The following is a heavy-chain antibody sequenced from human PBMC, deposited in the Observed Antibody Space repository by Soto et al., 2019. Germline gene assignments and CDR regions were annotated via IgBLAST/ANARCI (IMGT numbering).Heavy chain of an antibody. J-gene: IGHJ6*02. CDR3: ARDEYGRDSGYYTMDD. CDR2: INAYSGDT. Sequence: QVQLVQSGAEVKKPGASVKVSCKASGYTFTRSGITWVRQAPGQGLEWMGWINAYSGDTNYAQKLQGRVAMTRDTTTSTAYMELRSLRSDDTAVYYCARDEYGRDSGYYTMDDWGQGTTVTVSS. CDR1: GYTFTRSG. D-gene: IGHD2-21*02. V-gene: IGHV1-18*01.